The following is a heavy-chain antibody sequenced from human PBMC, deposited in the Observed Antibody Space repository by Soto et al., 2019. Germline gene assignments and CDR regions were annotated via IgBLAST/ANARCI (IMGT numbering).Heavy chain of an antibody. CDR2: ISYNENSK. Sequence: GGSLRLSCAASGFSFSSYGMHWVRQAPGKGLEWVAVISYNENSKYYADSVKGRFTISRDNPKNTLYVQMSSLRPEDTAVYYCARGGLEQWLAQDHWGQGTLVTVSS. CDR3: ARGGLEQWLAQDH. V-gene: IGHV3-30*03. J-gene: IGHJ4*02. D-gene: IGHD6-19*01. CDR1: GFSFSSYG.